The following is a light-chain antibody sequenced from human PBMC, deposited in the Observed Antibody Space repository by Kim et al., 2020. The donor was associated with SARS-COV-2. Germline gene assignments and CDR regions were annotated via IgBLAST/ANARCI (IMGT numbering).Light chain of an antibody. J-gene: IGLJ2*01. CDR1: KLGDKY. CDR3: QEWDSSTVV. Sequence: SYELTQPPSVSVSPGQTASITCSGDKLGDKYACWYQQKPGQSPVLVIYQDSKRPSGIPERFSGSNSGNTATLTISGTQAMDEADYYCQEWDSSTVVFGEG. CDR2: QDS. V-gene: IGLV3-1*01.